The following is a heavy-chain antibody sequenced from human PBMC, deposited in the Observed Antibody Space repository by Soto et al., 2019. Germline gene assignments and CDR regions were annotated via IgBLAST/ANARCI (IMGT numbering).Heavy chain of an antibody. Sequence: GGSLRLSCADPGFTFSNYAMHWVPQAPDKGLEWGAVISYDGSNKYNADSVKGRFTISTDNSKNTLYPQMNSLRDEDTAVYYCATELGYGSSLIRYKPFDCWGQGTLVTVSS. D-gene: IGHD2-2*01. V-gene: IGHV3-30-3*01. J-gene: IGHJ4*02. CDR1: GFTFSNYA. CDR2: ISYDGSNK. CDR3: ATELGYGSSLIRYKPFDC.